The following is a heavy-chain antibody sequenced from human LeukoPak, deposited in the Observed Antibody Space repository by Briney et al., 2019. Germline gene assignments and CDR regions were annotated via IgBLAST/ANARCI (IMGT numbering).Heavy chain of an antibody. CDR1: GFTFSTYA. Sequence: GFLRLSCAASGFTFSTYAMSWVRQAPGKGLEWVSAISGSGDSTYYADSVKGRFTISRDNSKNTLYLQMNSLRAEDTAVYYCAKWKGIAGMPFDYWGQGTLVTVSS. CDR3: AKWKGIAGMPFDY. J-gene: IGHJ4*02. D-gene: IGHD6-13*01. V-gene: IGHV3-23*01. CDR2: ISGSGDST.